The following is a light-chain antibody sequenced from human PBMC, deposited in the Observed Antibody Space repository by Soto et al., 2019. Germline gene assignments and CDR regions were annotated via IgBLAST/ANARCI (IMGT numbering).Light chain of an antibody. V-gene: IGKV1-9*01. CDR2: TAS. J-gene: IGKJ5*01. CDR1: QGISSY. CDR3: QQRNSYPIT. Sequence: DIQLTQSPSFLSASVGDRVTITCRASQGISSYLAWYQQKPGKAPNLLIHTASTLQSGVPSRFSGSVSGTEFTLTISSLHPEDFATYYCQQRNSYPITFGQGTRLEIK.